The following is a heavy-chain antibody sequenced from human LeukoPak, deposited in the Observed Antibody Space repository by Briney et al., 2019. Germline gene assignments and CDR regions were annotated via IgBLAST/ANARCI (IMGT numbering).Heavy chain of an antibody. CDR3: ARMSYNASWYTDY. Sequence: GGSLRLSCAASGFTFSSYAMSWVRQAPGKGLEWVSYISSRSSVIKYGDFVRGRFTISRDNAKDSLYLQMNSLRAEDTAVYYCARMSYNASWYTDYWGQGTLVSVSS. J-gene: IGHJ4*02. CDR2: ISSRSSVI. D-gene: IGHD6-13*01. V-gene: IGHV3-48*04. CDR1: GFTFSSYA.